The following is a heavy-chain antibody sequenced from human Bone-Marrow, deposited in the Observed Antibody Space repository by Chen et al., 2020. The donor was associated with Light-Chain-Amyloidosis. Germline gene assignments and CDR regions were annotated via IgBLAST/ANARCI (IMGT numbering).Heavy chain of an antibody. Sequence: QLQLQESGPRVVKPSETLSLTCAVSGGSISGTSYDWVWIRQPPGKGLEWIGTFYYTGSTYYNPSLKSRVTISVDMSKNQFSLFLSSVTAADTAVYYCARGDGLGTVDGIRYHGVDVWGPGITVTVSS. J-gene: IGHJ6*02. CDR3: ARGDGLGTVDGIRYHGVDV. V-gene: IGHV4-39*07. CDR2: FYYTGST. CDR1: GGSISGTSYD. D-gene: IGHD1-1*01.